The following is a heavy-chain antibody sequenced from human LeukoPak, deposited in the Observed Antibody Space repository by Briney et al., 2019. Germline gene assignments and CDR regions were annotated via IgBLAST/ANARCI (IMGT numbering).Heavy chain of an antibody. V-gene: IGHV4-30-4*01. Sequence: SETLSLTCTVSGGSISSGEYYWSWIRQPPGKGLEWIGYIYYSGRTYYNVSLKSRVTISVDTSKNQFSLKLSSVTAADTAVYYCARNYGSSWYEGAFDIWGQGTMVTVSS. D-gene: IGHD6-13*01. J-gene: IGHJ3*02. CDR3: ARNYGSSWYEGAFDI. CDR1: GGSISSGEYY. CDR2: IYYSGRT.